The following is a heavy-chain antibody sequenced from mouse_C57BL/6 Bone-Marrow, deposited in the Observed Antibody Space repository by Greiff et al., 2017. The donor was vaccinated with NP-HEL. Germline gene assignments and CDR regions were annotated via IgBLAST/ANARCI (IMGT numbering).Heavy chain of an antibody. CDR3: ARATTVVENYAMDY. CDR1: GYTFTSYW. CDR2: IYPGSGNT. D-gene: IGHD1-1*01. V-gene: IGHV1-66*01. Sequence: VQLQQSGAELVKPGASVKLSCKASGYTFTSYWMHWVKQRPGQGLEWIGWIYPGSGNTKYNEKFKGKATLTADTSSSTAYMQLSSLTSEDSAVYYCARATTVVENYAMDYWGQGTSVTVSS. J-gene: IGHJ4*01.